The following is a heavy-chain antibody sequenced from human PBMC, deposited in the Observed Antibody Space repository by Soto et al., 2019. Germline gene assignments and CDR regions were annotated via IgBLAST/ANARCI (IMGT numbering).Heavy chain of an antibody. CDR3: ARTGGFLELVIIDYMDV. J-gene: IGHJ6*03. D-gene: IGHD3-9*01. V-gene: IGHV1-46*03. CDR1: GYTFTSYY. CDR2: INPSGGST. Sequence: ASVKVSCKASGYTFTSYYMHWVRQAPGQGLEWMGIINPSGGSTSYAQKFQGRVTMTRDTSTSTVYMELSSLRSEDTAVYYCARTGGFLELVIIDYMDVWGKGTTVTVSS.